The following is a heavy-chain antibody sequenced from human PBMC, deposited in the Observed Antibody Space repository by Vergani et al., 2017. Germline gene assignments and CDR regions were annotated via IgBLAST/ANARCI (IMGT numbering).Heavy chain of an antibody. J-gene: IGHJ4*02. CDR1: GDSISTSSYA. CDR2: VFYGGRT. V-gene: IGHV4-39*01. Sequence: QMQLQESGPGLVKPSETLSLSCTVSGDSISTSSYAWGWIRQPPGKTLEWIGTVFYGGRTSYNPSLKSRVTLSLDTSKKHISLHLTSVTAADTAVYYFARHISVVRPSSMTAFDYWGQGTLVTVSS. CDR3: ARHISVVRPSSMTAFDY. D-gene: IGHD2-21*01.